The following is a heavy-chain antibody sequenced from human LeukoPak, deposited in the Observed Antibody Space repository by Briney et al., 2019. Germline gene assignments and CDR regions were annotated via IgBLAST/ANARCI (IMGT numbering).Heavy chain of an antibody. D-gene: IGHD3-10*01. CDR1: GYTFTSYT. J-gene: IGHJ5*02. Sequence: ASVKVSCKASGYTFTSYTMHWVRQAPGQRLEWMGWINAGNGNTKYSQRFQGRVTITRDTSASTAYMELSSLRSEDTAVYYCARARGTMVRGVIILNWFDPWGQGTLVTVSS. CDR3: ARARGTMVRGVIILNWFDP. CDR2: INAGNGNT. V-gene: IGHV1-3*01.